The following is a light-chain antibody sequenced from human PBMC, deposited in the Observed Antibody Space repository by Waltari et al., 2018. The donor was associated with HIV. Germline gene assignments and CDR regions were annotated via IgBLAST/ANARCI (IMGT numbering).Light chain of an antibody. CDR1: QSVSSSY. Sequence: EIVLTQSTGTLSLSPGERATISCRASQSVSSSYLAWYQQKPGQAPRLLIYGASSRATGIPDRFSGSGSGTDFTLTISRVEPEDFAVYYCHQYGSLPITFGQGTRLEIK. CDR2: GAS. J-gene: IGKJ5*01. CDR3: HQYGSLPIT. V-gene: IGKV3-20*01.